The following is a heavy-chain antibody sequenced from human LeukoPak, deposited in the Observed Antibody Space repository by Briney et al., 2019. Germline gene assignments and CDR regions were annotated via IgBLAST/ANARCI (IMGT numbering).Heavy chain of an antibody. CDR3: ASDEYQLGSYYHGMDV. J-gene: IGHJ6*02. V-gene: IGHV3-7*01. CDR1: GFTFSNYW. CDR2: IERDGSEK. Sequence: GGSLRLSCVASGFTFSNYWMTWVRQAPGRGQEWVANIERDGSEKYYVDSVKGRFTISRDNAQNSLYLQMSSLRDEDTAVYYCASDEYQLGSYYHGMDVWGQGTTVTVSS. D-gene: IGHD3-10*01.